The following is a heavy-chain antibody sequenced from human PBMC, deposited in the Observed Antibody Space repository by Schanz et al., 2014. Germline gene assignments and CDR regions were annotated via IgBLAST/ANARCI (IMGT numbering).Heavy chain of an antibody. Sequence: QVQLVESGGGVVQPGRSLRLSCAASGFNFGSHGMHWVRQAPGKGLEWVAVISYDGSFKNYADSVRGRITMSRDNSKITMYLQINSLRADDTAVYYCARELPGVVAFDSWGQGTMVTVSS. CDR3: ARELPGVVAFDS. CDR2: ISYDGSFK. D-gene: IGHD7-27*01. J-gene: IGHJ3*01. V-gene: IGHV3-33*01. CDR1: GFNFGSHG.